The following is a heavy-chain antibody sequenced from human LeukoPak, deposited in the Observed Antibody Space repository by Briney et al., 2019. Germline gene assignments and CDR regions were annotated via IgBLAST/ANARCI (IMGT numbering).Heavy chain of an antibody. CDR1: RFTFSSYW. CDR2: IKEDGSDT. D-gene: IGHD2-15*01. Sequence: GGSLRLSCAASRFTFSSYWMAWVRQAPGKGLEWVANIKEDGSDTYYLDSVKGRFTISRDNAKNSLNLQMNSLRAEDTAVYYCACSSGSRRIDYWGQGTLVTVSS. CDR3: ACSSGSRRIDY. V-gene: IGHV3-7*02. J-gene: IGHJ4*02.